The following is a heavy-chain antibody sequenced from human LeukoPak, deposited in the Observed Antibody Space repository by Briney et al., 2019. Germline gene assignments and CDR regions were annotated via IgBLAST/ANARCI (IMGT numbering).Heavy chain of an antibody. J-gene: IGHJ4*02. Sequence: GASVKVSCKASGYTFTGYYMHWVRQARGQGLEWMGWINSNSGGTYFAQKFEARVTLTRDTIINTGYMEMRGLTSDDTAVYYCAKSQYSFASGSSRPLFDYWGQGTLVTVSS. CDR2: INSNSGGT. D-gene: IGHD3-10*01. V-gene: IGHV1-2*02. CDR1: GYTFTGYY. CDR3: AKSQYSFASGSSRPLFDY.